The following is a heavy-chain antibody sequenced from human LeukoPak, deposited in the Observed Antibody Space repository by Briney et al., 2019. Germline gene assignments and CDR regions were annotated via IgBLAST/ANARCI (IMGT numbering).Heavy chain of an antibody. D-gene: IGHD7-27*01. CDR3: ARGGQEANWGSTRH. Sequence: SVKVSCKASRGTFSSYTISWVRQAPGQGLEWLGRIIPILGIANYAQKFQGRVTITADKSTSTAYMELSSLRSEDTAVYYCARGGQEANWGSTRHWGQGTLVTVCS. CDR1: RGTFSSYT. J-gene: IGHJ4*02. V-gene: IGHV1-69*02. CDR2: IIPILGIA.